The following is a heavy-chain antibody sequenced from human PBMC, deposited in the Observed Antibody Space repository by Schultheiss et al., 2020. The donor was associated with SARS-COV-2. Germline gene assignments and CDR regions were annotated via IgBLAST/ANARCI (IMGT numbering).Heavy chain of an antibody. V-gene: IGHV4-59*12. CDR2: IYYSGST. J-gene: IGHJ4*02. CDR3: ARASYSGYSSGWYSV. D-gene: IGHD6-19*01. Sequence: SETLSLTCTVSGGSISSYYWSWIRQPPGKGLEWIGYIYYSGSTNYNPSLKSRVTISVDTSKNQFSLKLSSVTAADTAVYYCARASYSGYSSGWYSVWGQGTLVTVSS. CDR1: GGSISSYY.